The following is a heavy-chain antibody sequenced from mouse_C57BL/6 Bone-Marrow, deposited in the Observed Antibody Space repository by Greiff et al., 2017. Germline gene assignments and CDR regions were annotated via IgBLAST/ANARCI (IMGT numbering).Heavy chain of an antibody. CDR1: GFSLSTFGMG. V-gene: IGHV8-8*01. J-gene: IGHJ2*01. CDR3: AQIATTTEVPHLDY. Sequence: QVTLKVSGPGILQPSQTLSLSCSFSGFSLSTFGMGVGWLRQPPGQGLEWLVHIWCVDDTYYNPALESRPTISKDTSKDQVFLKNANVDTAATATYYCAQIATTTEVPHLDYWGQGTTLTVSS. D-gene: IGHD1-1*01. CDR2: IWCVDDT.